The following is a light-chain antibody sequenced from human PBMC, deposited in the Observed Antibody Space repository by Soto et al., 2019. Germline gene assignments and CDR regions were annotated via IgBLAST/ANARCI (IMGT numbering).Light chain of an antibody. V-gene: IGKV1-17*01. Sequence: IQLTQSQSSLSASVGDRVTITCRARQGIRNDLGWYQQKPGKAPKRMIYAASSLQSGVPSRFSSSGSGTEFALTISSLQPEDVATYYCVQHNSYPLTFGQGTKLEIK. CDR2: AAS. J-gene: IGKJ2*01. CDR3: VQHNSYPLT. CDR1: QGIRND.